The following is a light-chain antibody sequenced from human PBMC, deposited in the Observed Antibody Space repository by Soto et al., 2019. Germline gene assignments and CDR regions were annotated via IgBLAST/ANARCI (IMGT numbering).Light chain of an antibody. CDR2: DAS. V-gene: IGKV3D-20*01. CDR3: HQRQSWPRT. J-gene: IGKJ1*01. Sequence: EIVLTQSPATLSLSPGERATLSCGASQSVSSSYLAWYQQKPGLAPRLLIYDASIRAAGIPARFSASGSGTDFTLTISDVQPEDFALYYCHQRQSWPRTFGQGTKVDIK. CDR1: QSVSSSY.